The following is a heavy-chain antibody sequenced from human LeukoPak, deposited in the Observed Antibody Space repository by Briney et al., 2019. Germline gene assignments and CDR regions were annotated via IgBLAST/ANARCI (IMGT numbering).Heavy chain of an antibody. V-gene: IGHV4-4*02. J-gene: IGHJ6*02. CDR3: ARDRYYYDSGGSQHYYGMDV. CDR1: GGSISNSNW. CDR2: IYPSGST. Sequence: SETLSLTCAVSGGSISNSNWWSWIRQPPGEGLEWIGEIYPSGSTNHNPSLKGRVTISLDKSKKQVSLKLSSVTAADTAVYYCARDRYYYDSGGSQHYYGMDVWGQGTSVTISS. D-gene: IGHD3-22*01.